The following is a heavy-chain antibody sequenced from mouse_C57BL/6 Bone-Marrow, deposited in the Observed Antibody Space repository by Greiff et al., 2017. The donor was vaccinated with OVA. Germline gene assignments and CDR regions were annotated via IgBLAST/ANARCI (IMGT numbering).Heavy chain of an antibody. J-gene: IGHJ2*01. Sequence: QVQLQQPGAELVKPGASVKLSCKASGYTFTSYWMHWVKQRPGQGLEWIGDIYPGSGSTNYNEKFKSKATLTVDTSSSTAYMQLSSLTSEDSAVYYCARGFITTVVRDYWGQGTTLTVSS. CDR3: ARGFITTVVRDY. V-gene: IGHV1-55*01. CDR2: IYPGSGST. D-gene: IGHD1-1*01. CDR1: GYTFTSYW.